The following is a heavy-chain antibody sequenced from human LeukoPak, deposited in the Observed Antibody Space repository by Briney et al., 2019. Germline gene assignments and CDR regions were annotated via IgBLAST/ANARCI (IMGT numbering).Heavy chain of an antibody. CDR2: IGGGGVDR. D-gene: IGHD2-8*01. CDR1: GFTFTDFA. Sequence: GRSLRLSCVASGFTFTDFAMNWVRQVPGKGPEWVSHIGGGGVDREYEESVKGRFTVSRDNSRNSLYLQMNSLRGEDTAIYYCVKDSIERNGVYDAFDVWGQGKKVTVAS. V-gene: IGHV3-23*01. J-gene: IGHJ3*01. CDR3: VKDSIERNGVYDAFDV.